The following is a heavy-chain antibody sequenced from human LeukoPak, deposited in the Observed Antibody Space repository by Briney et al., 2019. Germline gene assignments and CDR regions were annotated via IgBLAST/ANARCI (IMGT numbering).Heavy chain of an antibody. D-gene: IGHD3-3*01. V-gene: IGHV3-21*01. CDR2: ISSSSSYI. CDR1: GFTFSSYS. CDR3: ARVSRVFGVVMGAFDI. J-gene: IGHJ3*02. Sequence: GGSLRLSCAASGFTFSSYSMNWVRQAPGKGLEWVSSISSSSSYIYYADSVKGRFTISRDNAKNSLYLQMNSLRAEDTAVYYCARVSRVFGVVMGAFDIWGQGTMVTVSS.